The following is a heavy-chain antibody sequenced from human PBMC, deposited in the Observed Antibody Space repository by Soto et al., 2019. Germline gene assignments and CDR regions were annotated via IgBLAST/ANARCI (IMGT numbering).Heavy chain of an antibody. Sequence: SGPTLVNPTQTLTLTCTFSGFSLSTSGVGVGWIRQPPGKALEWLALIYWNDDKRYSPSLKSRLTITKDTSKNQVVLTMTNMDPVDTATYYCAHSRRGYSYGYGGGDAFDIWGQGTMVTVSS. V-gene: IGHV2-5*01. J-gene: IGHJ3*02. CDR1: GFSLSTSGVG. CDR2: IYWNDDK. CDR3: AHSRRGYSYGYGGGDAFDI. D-gene: IGHD5-18*01.